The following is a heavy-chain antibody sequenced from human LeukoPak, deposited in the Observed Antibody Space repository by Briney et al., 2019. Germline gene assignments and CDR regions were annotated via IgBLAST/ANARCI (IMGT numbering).Heavy chain of an antibody. Sequence: VASVKVSCKASGYTFTSYDINWVRQATGQGLEWMGWMNPNSGNTDYAQKFQGRVTMTRNTSISTAYMELSSLRSEDTAVYCCARSGSSFSYYDFWSGYYHYYYMDVWGKGTTVTVSS. CDR3: ARSGSSFSYYDFWSGYYHYYYMDV. V-gene: IGHV1-8*01. J-gene: IGHJ6*03. CDR1: GYTFTSYD. D-gene: IGHD3-3*01. CDR2: MNPNSGNT.